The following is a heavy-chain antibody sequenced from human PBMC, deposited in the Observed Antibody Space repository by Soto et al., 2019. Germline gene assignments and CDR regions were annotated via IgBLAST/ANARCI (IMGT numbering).Heavy chain of an antibody. Sequence: PSETLSLTCTVSGGSISSSSYYWGWIRQPPGKGLEWTGSIYYSGSTYYNPSLKSRVTISVDTSKNQFSLKLTNMDPVDTATYYCAHMLTGTGGHFDHWGQGTLVTVSS. D-gene: IGHD2-8*02. CDR3: AHMLTGTGGHFDH. CDR2: IYYSGST. V-gene: IGHV4-39*07. CDR1: GGSISSSSYY. J-gene: IGHJ4*02.